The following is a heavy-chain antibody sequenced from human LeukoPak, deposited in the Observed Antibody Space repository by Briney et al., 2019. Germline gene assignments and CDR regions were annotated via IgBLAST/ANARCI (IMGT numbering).Heavy chain of an antibody. CDR3: ARGCYYERSGYCPFDY. CDR1: GFIVSNNY. Sequence: PGGSLRLSCAAPGFIVSNNYMTSVPQAPGKGMERVPIIHRVGGTYYAESVKGRFNSSRDISKNTLYLQMYSLRAGDTAVYYCARGCYYERSGYCPFDYWGPGTLVTVSS. J-gene: IGHJ4*02. D-gene: IGHD3-22*01. V-gene: IGHV3-53*01. CDR2: IHRVGGT.